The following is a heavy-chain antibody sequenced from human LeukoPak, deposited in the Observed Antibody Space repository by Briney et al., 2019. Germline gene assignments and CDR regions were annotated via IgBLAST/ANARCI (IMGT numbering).Heavy chain of an antibody. D-gene: IGHD3-9*01. J-gene: IGHJ4*02. Sequence: GGSLRLSCAASGFTFSDYNMRWIRQAPGKGLEWVSSISRSGSTKYYADSVKGRFTISRDNSKNTLYLQMNSLRAEDTAVYYCAKDITRYYDILTGYRFDYWGQGTLVTVSS. CDR2: ISRSGSTK. V-gene: IGHV3-11*04. CDR1: GFTFSDYN. CDR3: AKDITRYYDILTGYRFDY.